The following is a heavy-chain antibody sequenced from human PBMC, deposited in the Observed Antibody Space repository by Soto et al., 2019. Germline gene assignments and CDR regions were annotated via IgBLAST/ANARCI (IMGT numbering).Heavy chain of an antibody. J-gene: IGHJ6*02. CDR3: AKVGHRGAHYYYYYGMDV. CDR1: GFTFSIYA. D-gene: IGHD1-26*01. CDR2: ISGSGGST. Sequence: PGGSLRLSCAASGFTFSIYAMSWFRQAPGKGLEWVSAISGSGGSTYYADSVKGRFTISRDNSKNTLYLQMNSLRAEDTAVYYCAKVGHRGAHYYYYYGMDVWGQGTTVTVSS. V-gene: IGHV3-23*01.